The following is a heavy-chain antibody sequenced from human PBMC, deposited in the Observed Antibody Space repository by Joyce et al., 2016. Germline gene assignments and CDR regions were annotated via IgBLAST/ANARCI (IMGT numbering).Heavy chain of an antibody. CDR2: IDPKTDGT. V-gene: IGHV1-2*02. D-gene: IGHD3-10*01. Sequence: QVQLVQSGPELKRPGASVRVSCKASRYTFTAYIMHWVRQAPGGGLEWIGGIDPKTDGTKYAQRFQGRVTMTRDTSFNTVDMELRRLSSDDMATYYCAREGSRDGYWDYWGQGTLVTVSS. CDR1: RYTFTAYI. J-gene: IGHJ4*02. CDR3: AREGSRDGYWDY.